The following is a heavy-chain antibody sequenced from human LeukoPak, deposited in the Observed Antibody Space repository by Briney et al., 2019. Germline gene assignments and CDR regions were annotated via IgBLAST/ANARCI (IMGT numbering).Heavy chain of an antibody. J-gene: IGHJ6*02. CDR1: GDSISSSY. Sequence: SETLSLTCAISGDSISSSYWSWIRQPPGKGLEWIGYIYYSGSTNYNPSLKSRVTISLDTSKSHFSLKLSSVTAADTAVYFCARGLGSGWPPSYYYGMDVWGQGTTVTASS. CDR2: IYYSGST. CDR3: ARGLGSGWPPSYYYGMDV. V-gene: IGHV4-59*01. D-gene: IGHD6-19*01.